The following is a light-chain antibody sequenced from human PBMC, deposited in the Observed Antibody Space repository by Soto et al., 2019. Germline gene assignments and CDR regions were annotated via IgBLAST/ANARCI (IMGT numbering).Light chain of an antibody. J-gene: IGKJ1*01. CDR1: QTISSW. CDR2: KAS. CDR3: QHYNSYSEA. V-gene: IGKV1-5*03. Sequence: DILMTQSPSTLSASVGDTVAITCRASQTISSWVAWYQKKPGKAPNLLIYKASSLESGVPSRFSGSGSGTEFTLTISRLQTDDFATYYCQHYNSYSEAFGQGTKVDIK.